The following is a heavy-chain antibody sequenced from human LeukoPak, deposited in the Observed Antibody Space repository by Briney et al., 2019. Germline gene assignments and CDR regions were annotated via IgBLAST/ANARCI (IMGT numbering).Heavy chain of an antibody. J-gene: IGHJ4*02. CDR1: GFTFRGFL. Sequence: GGSLRLSCAASGFTFRGFLMSWVRQIPGKGLEWVANIKQDGSERYYADALRGRFTISRDNTKNSLSLQMNSLIVEDTAVYYCARAGSNWNYVYWGQGTLVTVSS. V-gene: IGHV3-7*01. CDR2: IKQDGSER. D-gene: IGHD1-7*01. CDR3: ARAGSNWNYVY.